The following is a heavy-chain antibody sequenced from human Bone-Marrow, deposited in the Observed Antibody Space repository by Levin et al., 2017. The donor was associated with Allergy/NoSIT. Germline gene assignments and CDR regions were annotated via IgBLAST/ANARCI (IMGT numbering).Heavy chain of an antibody. J-gene: IGHJ4*02. CDR1: GFTFNVYR. CDR3: ARSVEGHFDY. V-gene: IGHV3-48*01. Sequence: SCAASGFTFNVYRMNWVRQAPGKGLEWVSYLTSDTKTMYYADSVKGRFTISRDNAKNSLFLQMNSLRVEDTAVYYCARSVEGHFDYWGQGTLVTVSS. D-gene: IGHD6-19*01. CDR2: LTSDTKTM.